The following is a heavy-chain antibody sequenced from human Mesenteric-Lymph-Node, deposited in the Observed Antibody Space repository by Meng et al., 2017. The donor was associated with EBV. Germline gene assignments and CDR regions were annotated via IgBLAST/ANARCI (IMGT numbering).Heavy chain of an antibody. D-gene: IGHD2-15*01. J-gene: IGHJ5*02. V-gene: IGHV3-23*02. CDR3: AKWQGDIEVLVAAKTDWFDP. CDR2: ISASGSST. Sequence: VRRVGAGGGLVQPGGSLGLSCVASGFIFGSCAMSWVRQAPGKGLEWVSGISASGSSTFYGDSVKGRCDIYRDNSENTLYLQMSSLRPEDTAVYYCAKWQGDIEVLVAAKTDWFDPWGQGTLVTVSS. CDR1: GFIFGSCA.